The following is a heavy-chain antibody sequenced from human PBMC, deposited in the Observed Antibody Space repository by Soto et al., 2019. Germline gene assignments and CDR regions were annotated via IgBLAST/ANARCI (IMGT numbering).Heavy chain of an antibody. CDR3: VRDILRIPYGSGRFDP. V-gene: IGHV3-33*05. J-gene: IGHJ5*02. Sequence: QTGGSLRLSCVASGFTFRAYDMYWVRQSPGRGLEWVAMISFDGTKIHYADSVKGRFAISRDNGKNRLDLQMNSLRAEDTALYRCVRDILRIPYGSGRFDPWGLGTLVTVSS. CDR1: GFTFRAYD. D-gene: IGHD3-10*01. CDR2: ISFDGTKI.